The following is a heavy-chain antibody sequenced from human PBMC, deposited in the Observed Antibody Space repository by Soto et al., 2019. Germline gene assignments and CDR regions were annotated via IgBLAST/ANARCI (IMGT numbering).Heavy chain of an antibody. Sequence: QVHLQQRGAGLLKPSETLSLNCVVSGESFSGYYWSWIRQTPGMGLEWIGEVDHRGSTTYNPSLKKRASISIDSSKTLFSLELTSVTAADTALYFCARYEYGNSLYGVDVWGQGTRVTVSS. CDR3: ARYEYGNSLYGVDV. D-gene: IGHD1-7*01. CDR1: GESFSGYY. J-gene: IGHJ6*02. V-gene: IGHV4-34*02. CDR2: VDHRGST.